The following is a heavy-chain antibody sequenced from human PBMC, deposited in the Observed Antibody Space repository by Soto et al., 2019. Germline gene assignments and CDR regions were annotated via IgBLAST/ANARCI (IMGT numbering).Heavy chain of an antibody. CDR3: ARDTYFYGSGSYGP. CDR1: GFTFNSYS. CDR2: ISSSSSYI. V-gene: IGHV3-21*01. J-gene: IGHJ5*02. Sequence: EVQLVESGGGLVKPGGSLRLSCAASGFTFNSYSMNWVRQAPGKGLEWVSSISSSSSYIYYADSVKGRFTISRDNAKNSLYLQMNSLRAEDTAVYYCARDTYFYGSGSYGPWGQGTLVTVSS. D-gene: IGHD3-10*01.